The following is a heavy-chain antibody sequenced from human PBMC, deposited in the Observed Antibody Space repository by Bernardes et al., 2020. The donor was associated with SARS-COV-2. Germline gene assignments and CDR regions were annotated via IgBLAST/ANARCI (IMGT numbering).Heavy chain of an antibody. V-gene: IGHV3-23*01. CDR2: ISGSGGST. Sequence: GGSLRLSCAASGFTFSSYAMSWVRQAPGTGLAWVSAISGSGGSTYYADSVKGRFTISRDNSKNTLYLQMNSLRAEDTAVYYCAKDYDSSGYYSGDAFDIWGQGTMVTVSS. CDR1: GFTFSSYA. D-gene: IGHD3-22*01. J-gene: IGHJ3*02. CDR3: AKDYDSSGYYSGDAFDI.